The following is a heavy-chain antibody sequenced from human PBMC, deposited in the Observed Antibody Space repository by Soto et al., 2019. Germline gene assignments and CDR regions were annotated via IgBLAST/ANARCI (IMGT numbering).Heavy chain of an antibody. Sequence: SLTCSVSGGSISSPDFFWNWIRQSPGKGLEWIGSIFYTGKTYYNPSLKSRLSISVDTAKNQFSLKLSSVTAADTAVYFCARDIAARGGRDYYYYGMDVWGLGTTVTVSS. V-gene: IGHV4-30-4*01. CDR3: ARDIAARGGRDYYYYGMDV. CDR2: IFYTGKT. CDR1: GGSISSPDFF. D-gene: IGHD6-6*01. J-gene: IGHJ6*02.